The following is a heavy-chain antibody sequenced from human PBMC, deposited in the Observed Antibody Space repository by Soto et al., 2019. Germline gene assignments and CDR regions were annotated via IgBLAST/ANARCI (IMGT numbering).Heavy chain of an antibody. V-gene: IGHV1-18*04. CDR3: ARGGQYSYFGFLYVGMDV. J-gene: IGHJ6*02. D-gene: IGHD5-18*01. Sequence: QVQLVQSGAEVKKPGASVKVSCKASGYTFTNHGISWVRQAPGQGLEWIGWISAHNGKANYAQNFQGRVTMTTDRSTSTASMDLKSMRSDDTAIYYGARGGQYSYFGFLYVGMDVWGQGTTVIVSS. CDR2: ISAHNGKA. CDR1: GYTFTNHG.